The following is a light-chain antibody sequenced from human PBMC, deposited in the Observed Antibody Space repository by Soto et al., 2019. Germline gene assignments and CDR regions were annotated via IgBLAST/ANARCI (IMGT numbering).Light chain of an antibody. CDR1: QSVSSY. V-gene: IGKV3-11*01. CDR2: DAS. CDR3: QQRSNWSPPT. Sequence: EIVLTQSPATLSLSPGERATLSCRASQSVSSYLAWYQQKPGQAPRLLIYDASNRATGIPARFSGSGSGTDFTLTISSPEPEDFAVYYCQQRSNWSPPTFGQGTKVEIK. J-gene: IGKJ1*01.